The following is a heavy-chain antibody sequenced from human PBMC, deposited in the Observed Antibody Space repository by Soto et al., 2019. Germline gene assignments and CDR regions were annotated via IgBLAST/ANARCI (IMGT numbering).Heavy chain of an antibody. J-gene: IGHJ5*02. Sequence: ASVKVSFKASGYTFTSHDINWLRQATGQGLEWMGWMNPNSGNTGYAQKFQGRVTMTRNTSISTAYMELSSLRSEDTAVYYCARVHDFWSGARFDPWGQGTLVTVSS. CDR3: ARVHDFWSGARFDP. V-gene: IGHV1-8*01. CDR2: MNPNSGNT. CDR1: GYTFTSHD. D-gene: IGHD3-3*01.